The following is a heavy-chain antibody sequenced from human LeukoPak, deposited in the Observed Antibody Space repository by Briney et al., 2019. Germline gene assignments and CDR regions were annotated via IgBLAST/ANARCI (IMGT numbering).Heavy chain of an antibody. CDR1: GYTFSRYG. V-gene: IGHV1-18*01. D-gene: IGHD6-19*01. CDR2: ISPKNGNR. J-gene: IGHJ4*02. CDR3: ARESSSGWYYFDY. Sequence: ASVKVSCKASGYTFSRYGISWVRQAPGHGLEWMGWISPKNGNRNYAQKVQGRVTVTTDTSTSTAFMELRSLRSDDTAVYYCARESSSGWYYFDYWGQGTLVTVSS.